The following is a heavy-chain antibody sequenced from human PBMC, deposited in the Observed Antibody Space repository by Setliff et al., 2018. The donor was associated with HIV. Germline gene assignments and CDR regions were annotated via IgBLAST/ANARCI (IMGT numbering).Heavy chain of an antibody. V-gene: IGHV1-2*02. D-gene: IGHD2-21*02. J-gene: IGHJ4*02. CDR1: GYTLTDYY. CDR2: VNPHDGGT. CDR3: ARGQYRGDDYFDY. Sequence: ASVKVSCKASGYTLTDYYVQWVRQAPGQGLEWMGWVNPHDGGTYYAQILEGRVTMTRDTSTSTAYMELSRLRSDDTAVYYCARGQYRGDDYFDYWGQGTLVTVSS.